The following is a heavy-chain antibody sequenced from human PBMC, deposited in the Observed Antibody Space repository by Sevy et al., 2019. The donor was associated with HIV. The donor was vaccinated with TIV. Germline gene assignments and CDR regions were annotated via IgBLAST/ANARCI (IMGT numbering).Heavy chain of an antibody. V-gene: IGHV3-15*01. Sequence: GGSLRLSCAASGFTFSNAWMSWVRQAPGKGLEWVGRIKSKTDGGTTDYAAPVKGRFTISRDDTKNTLYLQMNSLKTEDTAVYYCTTEGRFKQQLGGDYWGQGTLVTVSS. CDR1: GFTFSNAW. CDR2: IKSKTDGGTT. D-gene: IGHD6-13*01. J-gene: IGHJ4*02. CDR3: TTEGRFKQQLGGDY.